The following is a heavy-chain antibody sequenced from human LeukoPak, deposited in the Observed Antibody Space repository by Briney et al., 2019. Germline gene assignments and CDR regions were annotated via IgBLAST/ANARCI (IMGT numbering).Heavy chain of an antibody. CDR1: GFDLNTYE. CDR2: ITISGHTK. CDR3: ARGDPHADL. J-gene: IGHJ5*02. V-gene: IGHV3-48*03. Sequence: GGSLRLSCVASGFDLNTYEMNWVRQAPEKGLEWIADITISGHTKNYADSVKGRFTISRDNAGTSLYLQMNSLRVEDTGVYYCARGDPHADLWGQGTLVTVSS.